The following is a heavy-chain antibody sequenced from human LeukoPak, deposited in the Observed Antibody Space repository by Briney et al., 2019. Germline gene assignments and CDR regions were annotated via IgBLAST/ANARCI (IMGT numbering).Heavy chain of an antibody. CDR3: ARQNLDCSGGSCYGKYYFDY. CDR2: IYYRGST. V-gene: IGHV4-59*08. J-gene: IGHJ4*02. Sequence: SETLSLTCTVSGGSISSYYWSWIRQPPWKGLEWIGYIYYRGSTNYNPSLKSRVTISVDTSKNQFSLKLSSVTAADTAVYYCARQNLDCSGGSCYGKYYFDYWGQGTPVTVSS. CDR1: GGSISSYY. D-gene: IGHD2-15*01.